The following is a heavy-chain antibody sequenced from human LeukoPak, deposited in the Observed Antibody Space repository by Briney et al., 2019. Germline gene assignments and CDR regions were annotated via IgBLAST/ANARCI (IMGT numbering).Heavy chain of an antibody. CDR1: GGSIGSYY. CDR3: ARDRGWLQGGFNWFDP. J-gene: IGHJ5*02. Sequence: SETLSLTCTVSGGSIGSYYWSWIRQPPGKGLEWIGYIYYSGSTNYNPSLKSRVTISVDTSKNQFSLKLSSVTAADTAVYYCARDRGWLQGGFNWFDPWGQGTPVTVSS. V-gene: IGHV4-59*01. CDR2: IYYSGST. D-gene: IGHD5-24*01.